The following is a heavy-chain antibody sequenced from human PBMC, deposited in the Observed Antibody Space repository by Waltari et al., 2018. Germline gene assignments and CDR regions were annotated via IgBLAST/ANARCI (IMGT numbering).Heavy chain of an antibody. CDR3: ARANTIFGVVRTWYYMDV. CDR1: GGSFSGYY. V-gene: IGHV4-34*01. CDR2: INQSGRT. Sequence: QVQLQQWGAGLLKPSETLSLTCVVYGGSFSGYYWSWIRQPPGKGLEGVGEINQSGRTTHNPSLKRRVNIAIDTAKNQISLKGRSVSAADTAVYYCARANTIFGVVRTWYYMDVWGKGTTVTVSS. D-gene: IGHD3-3*01. J-gene: IGHJ6*03.